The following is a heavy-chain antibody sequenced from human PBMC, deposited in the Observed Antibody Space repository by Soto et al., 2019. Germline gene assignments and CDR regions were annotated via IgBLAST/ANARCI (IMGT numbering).Heavy chain of an antibody. J-gene: IGHJ6*02. CDR1: GFTFSTYA. V-gene: IGHV3-23*01. D-gene: IGHD3-3*01. CDR2: ISSSGDAT. CDR3: AKNGDFWSWGMDV. Sequence: PGGSLRLSCAASGFTFSTYAMTWVRQAPGKGLEWVSIISSSGDATYYVDSVKGRFTISRDNSRNTLNLQMSSLRAEDTAVYYCAKNGDFWSWGMDVWGQGTTVTVSS.